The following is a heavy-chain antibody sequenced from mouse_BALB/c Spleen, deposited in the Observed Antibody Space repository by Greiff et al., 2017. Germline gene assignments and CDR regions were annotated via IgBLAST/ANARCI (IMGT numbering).Heavy chain of an antibody. J-gene: IGHJ4*01. D-gene: IGHD2-4*01. CDR3: ARRGVIWDYYAMDY. CDR1: GYTFTDYA. Sequence: QVQLKESGAELVRPGVSVKISCKGSGYTFTDYAMHWVKQSHAKSLEWIGVISTYYGDASYNQKFKGKATMTVDKSSSTAYMELARLTSEDSAIYYCARRGVIWDYYAMDYWGQGTSVTVSS. CDR2: ISTYYGDA. V-gene: IGHV1S137*01.